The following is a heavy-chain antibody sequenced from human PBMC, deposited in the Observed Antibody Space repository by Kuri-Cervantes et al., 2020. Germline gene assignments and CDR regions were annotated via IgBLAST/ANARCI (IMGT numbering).Heavy chain of an antibody. J-gene: IGHJ3*02. CDR2: INHSGST. CDR3: ARVSPYYDFWNGLTKDAFDI. V-gene: IGHV4-34*01. D-gene: IGHD3-3*01. Sequence: SETLSLTCTVSGGSISSYYWSWIRQPPGKGLEWIGEINHSGSTNYNPSLKSRVTISVDTSKNQFSLKLSSVTAADTAVYYCARVSPYYDFWNGLTKDAFDIWGQGTMVTVSS. CDR1: GGSISSYY.